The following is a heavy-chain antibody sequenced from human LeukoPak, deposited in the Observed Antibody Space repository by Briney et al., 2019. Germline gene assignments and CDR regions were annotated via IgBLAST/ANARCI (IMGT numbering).Heavy chain of an antibody. CDR3: ARQGTAIFGVVIYAFDI. J-gene: IGHJ3*02. CDR2: IYPGDSDT. D-gene: IGHD3-3*01. CDR1: GYSFTSYW. V-gene: IGHV5-51*01. Sequence: GESLQISCKGSGYSFTSYWIGWVRQMPGKGLEWMGIIYPGDSDTRYSPSFQGQVTISADKSISTAYLQWSSLKASDTAMYYCARQGTAIFGVVIYAFDIWGQGTMVTVSS.